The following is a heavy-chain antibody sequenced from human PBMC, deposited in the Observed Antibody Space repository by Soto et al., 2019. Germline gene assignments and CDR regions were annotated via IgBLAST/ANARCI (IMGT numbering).Heavy chain of an antibody. CDR3: ARDRGSWTHDAFDV. D-gene: IGHD6-13*01. V-gene: IGHV1-3*01. CDR1: GYVFDAYA. J-gene: IGHJ3*01. Sequence: ASVKVSCKASGYVFDAYAMHWVRQAPGQRLEWMGWINAGSGDTKYSQNLQGRVTFTRDTSASTAYMEVSSLRSEDTAVYYCARDRGSWTHDAFDVWGQGTVVTVSS. CDR2: INAGSGDT.